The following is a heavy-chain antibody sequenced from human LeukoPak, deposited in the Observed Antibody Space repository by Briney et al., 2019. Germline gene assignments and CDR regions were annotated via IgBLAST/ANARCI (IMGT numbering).Heavy chain of an antibody. Sequence: GESLKISCKGSGYSFTSYWIGWVRQMPGKGLEWMGIIYPGDSDTRYSPSFQGQVTISADKSISTAYLQWSSLKASDTAMYYCAATLDYGEVGGSFDYWGHGTLVTVSS. CDR3: AATLDYGEVGGSFDY. V-gene: IGHV5-51*01. D-gene: IGHD4-17*01. CDR1: GYSFTSYW. J-gene: IGHJ4*01. CDR2: IYPGDSDT.